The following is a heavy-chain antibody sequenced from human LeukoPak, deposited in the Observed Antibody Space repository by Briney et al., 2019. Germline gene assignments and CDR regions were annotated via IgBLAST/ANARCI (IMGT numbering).Heavy chain of an antibody. J-gene: IGHJ6*03. CDR3: ARRGLYCSSTSCYYYYSMDV. V-gene: IGHV1-2*02. D-gene: IGHD2-2*01. CDR1: GYTFTGYY. CDR2: INPKSGGT. Sequence: ASVTVSSMPSGYTFTGYYMHWVRQAPRQGLEWVGWINPKSGGTNYAQKFQGRVTMTRDTSTSTGYMELSRLRSDDTAVYYCARRGLYCSSTSCYYYYSMDVWGKGTTVTVSS.